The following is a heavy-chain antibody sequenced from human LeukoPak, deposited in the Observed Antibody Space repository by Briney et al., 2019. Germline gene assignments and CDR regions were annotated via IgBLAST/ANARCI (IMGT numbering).Heavy chain of an antibody. V-gene: IGHV3-23*01. CDR1: GFTFSSYA. CDR3: ARDPGPYGDYMDV. CDR2: ISGSGGST. Sequence: PGGSLRLSCAASGFTFSSYAMSWVRQAPGKGLQWVSAISGSGGSTYYADSVKGRFTISRDNSKHTLYLQMNSLRVEDTAVYYCARDPGPYGDYMDVWGKGTTVTVSS. D-gene: IGHD1-1*01. J-gene: IGHJ6*03.